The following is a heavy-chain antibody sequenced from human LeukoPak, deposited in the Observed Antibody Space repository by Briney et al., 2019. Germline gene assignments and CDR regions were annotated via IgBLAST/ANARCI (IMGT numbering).Heavy chain of an antibody. Sequence: SETLSLTCAVYGGSFSGYYWSCIRQPPGKGLEWIGEINHSGSTNYNPSLKSRVTISVDTSKNQFSLKLSSVTAADTAVYYCARRDSGWFDPWGQGTLVTVSS. V-gene: IGHV4-34*01. CDR3: ARRDSGWFDP. J-gene: IGHJ5*02. D-gene: IGHD2-15*01. CDR1: GGSFSGYY. CDR2: INHSGST.